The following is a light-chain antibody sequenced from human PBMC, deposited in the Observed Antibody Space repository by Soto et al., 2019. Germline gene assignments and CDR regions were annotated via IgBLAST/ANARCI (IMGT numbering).Light chain of an antibody. V-gene: IGKV1-39*01. CDR3: QQSYS. CDR1: QSISSY. CDR2: AAS. J-gene: IGKJ2*01. Sequence: DIQMTQSPSSLSASVGDRVTITCRASQSISSYLNWYQQKPGKAPKLLIYAASSLQSGVPSRFSGSGSGTDFTLTINSLQHEDFATYYCQQSYSFGQGTKLEIK.